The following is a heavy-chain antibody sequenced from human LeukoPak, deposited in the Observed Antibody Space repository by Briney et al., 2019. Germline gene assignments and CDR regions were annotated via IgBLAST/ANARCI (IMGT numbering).Heavy chain of an antibody. CDR3: ARDLGYCSSTSCYLFIDY. CDR1: GYTFTGYY. Sequence: ASVKVSCKASGYTFTGYYMHWVRQAPGQGLEWMGWINPNSGGTNYAQKLQGWVTMTRDTSISTAYMELSRLRSDDTAVYYCARDLGYCSSTSCYLFIDYWGQGTLVTVSS. J-gene: IGHJ4*02. D-gene: IGHD2-2*01. CDR2: INPNSGGT. V-gene: IGHV1-2*04.